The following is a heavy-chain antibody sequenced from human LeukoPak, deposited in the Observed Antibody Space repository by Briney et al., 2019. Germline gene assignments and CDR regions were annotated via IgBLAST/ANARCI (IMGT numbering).Heavy chain of an antibody. CDR1: GFTFINYA. CDR2: ISGSGDST. D-gene: IGHD4-11*01. V-gene: IGHV3-23*01. Sequence: PGGSLRLSCAASGFTFINYAMTWVRQAPGKGLEWVSAISGSGDSTFNAGSVKGRFTISRDNSKNTLYLQMNSLRAEDTALYYCATSTVAKYDYWGQGTLVAVSS. J-gene: IGHJ4*02. CDR3: ATSTVAKYDY.